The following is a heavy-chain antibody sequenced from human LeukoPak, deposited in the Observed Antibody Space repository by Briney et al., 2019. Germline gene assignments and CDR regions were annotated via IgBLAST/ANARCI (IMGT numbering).Heavy chain of an antibody. CDR2: IIPLFGSA. J-gene: IGHJ4*02. CDR3: ARDLVGSAISYSSGAWDY. CDR1: GGTFSNYA. V-gene: IGHV1-69*13. D-gene: IGHD3-10*01. Sequence: ASVKLSCKASGGTFSNYAISWVRQAPGQGLEWMGGIIPLFGSADYAQKFQGRVTFTADESTSKAYMELSSLRPEDTAVYYCARDLVGSAISYSSGAWDYWGQGTLVTVSS.